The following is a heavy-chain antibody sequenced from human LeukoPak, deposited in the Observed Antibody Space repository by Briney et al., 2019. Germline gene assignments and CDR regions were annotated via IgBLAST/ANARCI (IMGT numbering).Heavy chain of an antibody. J-gene: IGHJ5*02. CDR1: GFTFSSYG. Sequence: GGSLRLSCAASGFTFSSYGMHWVRQAPGKGLEWVAVIWYDGSNKYYADSVKGRFTISRDNSKNTLYLQMNSLRAEDTAVYYCARVGLAYGSGSYYWFDPWGQGTLVTVSS. CDR3: ARVGLAYGSGSYYWFDP. CDR2: IWYDGSNK. V-gene: IGHV3-33*01. D-gene: IGHD3-10*01.